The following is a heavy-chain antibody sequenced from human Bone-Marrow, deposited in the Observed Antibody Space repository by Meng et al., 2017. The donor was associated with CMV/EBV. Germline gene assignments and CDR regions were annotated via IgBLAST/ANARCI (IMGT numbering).Heavy chain of an antibody. V-gene: IGHV3-23*03. CDR2: IYSGGSRT. CDR1: GFTFSSYA. J-gene: IGHJ4*02. Sequence: GESLKISCAASGFTFSSYAMTWVRQAPGKGLEWVSVIYSGGSRTHYADSVKGRFTISRDNSKNTLYLQMNNLRAEDTAVYYCAKNLGFGGGVVIVFGMDVWGQGTLVTVSS. CDR3: AKNLGFGGGVVIVFGMDV. D-gene: IGHD3-3*01.